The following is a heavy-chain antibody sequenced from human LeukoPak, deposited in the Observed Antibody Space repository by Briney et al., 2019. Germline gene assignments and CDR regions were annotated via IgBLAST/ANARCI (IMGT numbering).Heavy chain of an antibody. D-gene: IGHD3-22*01. V-gene: IGHV1-8*01. J-gene: IGHJ3*02. CDR3: ARTLVVINDAFDI. CDR2: MNPNSGNT. Sequence: ASVKVSCKASGYTFTSYDINWVRQATGQGLEWMGWMNPNSGNTGYAQKFQGRVTMTRNTSISTAYMELSRLRSDDTAVYYCARTLVVINDAFDIWGQGTMVTVSS. CDR1: GYTFTSYD.